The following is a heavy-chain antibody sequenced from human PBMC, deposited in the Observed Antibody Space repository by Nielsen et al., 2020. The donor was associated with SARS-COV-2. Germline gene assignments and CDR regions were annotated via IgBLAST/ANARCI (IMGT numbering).Heavy chain of an antibody. V-gene: IGHV3-33*01. CDR2: IWYDGSNK. Sequence: VRQAPGKGLEWVAVIWYDGSNKYYADSVKGRFTISRDNSKNTLYLQMNSLRAEDTAVYYCASGYSSGWPRYYYYGMDVWGQGTTVTVSS. CDR3: ASGYSSGWPRYYYYGMDV. J-gene: IGHJ6*02. D-gene: IGHD6-19*01.